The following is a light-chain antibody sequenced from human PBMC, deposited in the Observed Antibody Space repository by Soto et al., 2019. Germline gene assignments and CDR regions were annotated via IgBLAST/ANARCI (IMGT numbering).Light chain of an antibody. CDR2: GAS. V-gene: IGKV3-20*01. J-gene: IGKJ2*01. Sequence: EIVLTQSPGTLSLSPGERATLSCRASQSVSSSSYLAWYQQKPGQAPRLLIYGASSRATGIPDRFSGSGSGTEFTLTISRLEPEDFAVYYCHQYGSSPSYTFGQGTKLEIK. CDR1: QSVSSSSY. CDR3: HQYGSSPSYT.